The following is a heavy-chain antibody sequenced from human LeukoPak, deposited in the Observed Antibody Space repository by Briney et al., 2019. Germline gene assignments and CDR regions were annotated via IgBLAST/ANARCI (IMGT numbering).Heavy chain of an antibody. Sequence: SETLSLTCIVSGGSISSYYWSGIRQPPGKGLGWIGYIYYSGSPNYNPSLKSRITISVVTSKNQFSLKLSSVTAADTAVYYCARARYSSAPFDYWGQGTLITVSS. CDR2: IYYSGSP. V-gene: IGHV4-59*01. CDR1: GGSISSYY. CDR3: ARARYSSAPFDY. J-gene: IGHJ4*02. D-gene: IGHD6-25*01.